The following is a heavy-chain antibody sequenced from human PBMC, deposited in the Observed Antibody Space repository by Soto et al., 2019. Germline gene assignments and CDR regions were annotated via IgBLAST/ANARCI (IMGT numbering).Heavy chain of an antibody. CDR3: AYRVTYMTYWDVGYFDT. D-gene: IGHD1-1*01. V-gene: IGHV2-5*02. J-gene: IGHJ5*02. CDR1: GFSLTTSGVG. CDR2: IYWDADK. Sequence: QITLKESGPTLVEPTETLTLTCSFSGFSLTTSGVGVGWLRQAPGKALECLGIIYWDADKRYNPSLKNRLTISKDTSKNQVVLSMTYMEPVDTDTYFCAYRVTYMTYWDVGYFDTWGQGTLVTVS.